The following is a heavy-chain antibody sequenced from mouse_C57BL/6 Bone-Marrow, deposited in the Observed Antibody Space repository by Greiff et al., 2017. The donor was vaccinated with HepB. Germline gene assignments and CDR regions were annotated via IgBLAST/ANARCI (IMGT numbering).Heavy chain of an antibody. CDR2: IDPEDGDT. J-gene: IGHJ4*01. D-gene: IGHD1-1*01. CDR3: TTRYYGSSIYAMDY. V-gene: IGHV14-1*01. Sequence: EVKLVESGAELVRPGASVKLSCTASGFNFKDYYMHWVKQRPEQGLEWIGRIDPEDGDTEYAPKFQGKATMTADTSSNTAYLQLSSLTSEDSAVYYCTTRYYGSSIYAMDYWGQGTSVTVSS. CDR1: GFNFKDYY.